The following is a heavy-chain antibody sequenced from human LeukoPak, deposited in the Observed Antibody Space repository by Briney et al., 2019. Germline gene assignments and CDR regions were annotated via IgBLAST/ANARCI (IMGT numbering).Heavy chain of an antibody. J-gene: IGHJ4*02. V-gene: IGHV4-34*01. CDR1: GGSFSGYY. CDR2: INHSGST. CDR3: ARGRRGWGFDY. Sequence: SETLSLTCAVYGGSFSGYYWSWIRQPPGKGLEWIGEINHSGSTNYNPSLKSRVTISVDTSKNQFSLKLSSVTAADTAVYNCARGRRGWGFDYWGQGTLVTVSS. D-gene: IGHD7-27*01.